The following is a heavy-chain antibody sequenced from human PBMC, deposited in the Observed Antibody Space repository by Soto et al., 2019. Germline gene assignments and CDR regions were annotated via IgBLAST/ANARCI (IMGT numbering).Heavy chain of an antibody. J-gene: IGHJ5*01. CDR2: ISSSSTYI. D-gene: IGHD1-1*01. CDR1: GFTFSSYS. V-gene: IGHV3-21*06. Sequence: EVQLVESGGGLVKPGGSLRLACAASGFTFSSYSMNWVRQAPGKGLERVSSISSSSTYIRYGDSVKGRFTISKDNAKNSLYLQMNSLRGADTAVYYCATSNWMDWFDSWGQGTQVTVSS. CDR3: ATSNWMDWFDS.